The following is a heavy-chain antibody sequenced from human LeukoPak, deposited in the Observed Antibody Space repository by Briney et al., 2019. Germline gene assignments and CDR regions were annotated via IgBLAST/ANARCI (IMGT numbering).Heavy chain of an antibody. CDR2: IYYSGST. V-gene: IGHV4-39*01. CDR1: GGSISSGSYY. J-gene: IGHJ6*03. Sequence: SETLSLTCTVSGGSISSGSYYWGWIRQPPGKGLEWIGSIYYSGSTYYNPSLKSRVTISVDTSKIQISLKLNSVTAADTAVYYCARLRDYYYNYMDVWGKGTTVTISS. CDR3: ARLRDYYYNYMDV.